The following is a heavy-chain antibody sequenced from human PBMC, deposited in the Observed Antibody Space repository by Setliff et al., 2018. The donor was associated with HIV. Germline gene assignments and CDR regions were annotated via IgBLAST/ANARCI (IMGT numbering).Heavy chain of an antibody. CDR3: ARAVIRREDRGMWTKLWSAPNHMDV. D-gene: IGHD3-10*01. J-gene: IGHJ6*03. V-gene: IGHV4-59*01. CDR1: GCSISNYY. Sequence: ETLSLTCSISGCSISNYYWVWIRQSPGKGLEWIGHIHYGGGTYYNPSLESRVSISRDTSQKQFSLNLRDVTAGDTALYYCARAVIRREDRGMWTKLWSAPNHMDVWGKGITVTVSS. CDR2: IHYGGGT.